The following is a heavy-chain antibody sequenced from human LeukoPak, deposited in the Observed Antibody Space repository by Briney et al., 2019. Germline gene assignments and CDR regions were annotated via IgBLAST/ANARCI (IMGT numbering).Heavy chain of an antibody. CDR1: GGSISSSSYY. V-gene: IGHV4-39*01. D-gene: IGHD3-10*01. CDR3: AAQAKYYYGSGIPQGVDYYYGMDV. J-gene: IGHJ6*02. CDR2: IYYSGST. Sequence: SETLSLTCTVSGGSISSSSYYWGWIRQPPGKGLEWIGSIYYSGSTYYNPSLKSRVTISVDTSKNQFSLKLSSVTAADTAVYYCAAQAKYYYGSGIPQGVDYYYGMDVWGQGTTVNVSS.